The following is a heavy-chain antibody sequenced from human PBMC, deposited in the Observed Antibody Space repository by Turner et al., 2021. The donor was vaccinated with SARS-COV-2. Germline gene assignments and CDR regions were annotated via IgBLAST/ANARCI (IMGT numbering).Heavy chain of an antibody. CDR3: ARSRYTYGSYYYYGMDV. D-gene: IGHD5-18*01. Sequence: QVQLVQYGDEVTKPGASVKVSCKASGSTFTGYYMHWVRQAPGQGLEWIVWINPNSGGTNYAQKFQGRVTMTWDTSISTAYMELSRLRSDDTAVYYCARSRYTYGSYYYYGMDVWGQGTTVTVSS. CDR2: INPNSGGT. V-gene: IGHV1-2*02. J-gene: IGHJ6*02. CDR1: GSTFTGYY.